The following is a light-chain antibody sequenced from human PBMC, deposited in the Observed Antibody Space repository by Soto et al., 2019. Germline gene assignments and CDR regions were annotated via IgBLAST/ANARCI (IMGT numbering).Light chain of an antibody. J-gene: IGLJ1*01. V-gene: IGLV1-40*01. Sequence: QSVLTQPPSVSGAPGQRVTISCTGSSSNIGAGYDVHWYQQLPGTAPKLLIYGNSNRPSGVPDRFSGSKSGTSASLAITGLQAEDEDDYSCQSYDSSLSGSYVFGTGTKVTVL. CDR2: GNS. CDR1: SSNIGAGYD. CDR3: QSYDSSLSGSYV.